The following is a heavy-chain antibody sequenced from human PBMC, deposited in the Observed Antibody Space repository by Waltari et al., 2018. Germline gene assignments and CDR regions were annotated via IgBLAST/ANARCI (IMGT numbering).Heavy chain of an antibody. CDR1: GYTFTTYD. CDR2: MNPNSGNT. Sequence: QVQLVQSGAEVKKPGASVKVSCKASGYTFTTYDIHWVRQATGQGLEWMGWMNPNSGNTGYAQKFQGRVTITRNTSISTAYMELSSLRSEDTAVYYCARESITMQAFDIWGQGTMVTVSS. J-gene: IGHJ3*02. V-gene: IGHV1-8*03. D-gene: IGHD1-20*01. CDR3: ARESITMQAFDI.